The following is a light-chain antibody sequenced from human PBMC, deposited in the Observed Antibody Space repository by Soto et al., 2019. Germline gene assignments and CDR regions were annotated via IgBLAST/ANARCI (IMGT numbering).Light chain of an antibody. CDR1: QSLLYSNGYNY. Sequence: DIVLTQSPLSLPVTPGEPASISCRSSQSLLYSNGYNYLDWYLQKPGQSPQLLIYVSSNRASGVPDRFSGSGSGTDFTLKISRVEAEDVGVYYCMQALQAPITFGQGTRLEIK. V-gene: IGKV2-28*01. J-gene: IGKJ5*01. CDR3: MQALQAPIT. CDR2: VSS.